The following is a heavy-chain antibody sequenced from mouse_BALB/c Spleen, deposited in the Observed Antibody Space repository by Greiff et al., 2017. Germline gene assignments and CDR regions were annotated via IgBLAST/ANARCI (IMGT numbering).Heavy chain of an antibody. J-gene: IGHJ3*01. V-gene: IGHV3-2*02. CDR3: ARHGNSAWFAY. D-gene: IGHD2-1*01. Sequence: EVKLVESGPGLVKPSQSLSLTCTVTGYSITSDYAWNWIRQFPGNKLEWMGYISYSGSTSYNPSLKSRISITRDTSKNQFFLQLNSVTTEDTATYYCARHGNSAWFAYWGQGTLVTVSA. CDR1: GYSITSDYA. CDR2: ISYSGST.